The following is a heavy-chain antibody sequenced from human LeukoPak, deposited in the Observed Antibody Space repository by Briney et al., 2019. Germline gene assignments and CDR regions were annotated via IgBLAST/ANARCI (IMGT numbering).Heavy chain of an antibody. V-gene: IGHV4-34*01. D-gene: IGHD6-19*01. CDR2: INHSGST. CDR1: GGSFSGYY. Sequence: PSETLSLTCAVYGGSFSGYYWSWFRQPPGKGLEWIGEINHSGSTNYNPSLKSRVTISVDTSKNQFSLKLSSVTAADTAVYYCATTGYSSGWYIFQHWGQGTLVTVSS. J-gene: IGHJ1*01. CDR3: ATTGYSSGWYIFQH.